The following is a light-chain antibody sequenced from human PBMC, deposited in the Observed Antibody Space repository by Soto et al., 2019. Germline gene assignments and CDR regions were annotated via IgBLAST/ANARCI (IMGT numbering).Light chain of an antibody. J-gene: IGLJ1*01. CDR2: DVI. CDR1: SSDVGGYKY. CDR3: SSYTSSGTV. V-gene: IGLV2-14*03. Sequence: QSARTQPASVSGAPGQSSTISCTGTSSDVGGYKYVAWYQQHPGKAPKLMIYDVIHRPSGVSDRFSGSVSVNTASLTISGLQTEDEADYYCSSYTSSGTVFGTGTKVTVL.